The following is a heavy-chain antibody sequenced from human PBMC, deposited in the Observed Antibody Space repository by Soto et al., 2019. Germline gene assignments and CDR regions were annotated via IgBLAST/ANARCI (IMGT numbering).Heavy chain of an antibody. CDR2: ISGGGGST. CDR1: GFSFNIFA. Sequence: LRLSCAASGFSFNIFAMNWVRQAPGQGLEWVSGISGGGGSTYYADSVKGRFTISRDNSNNTLYLQMNSLRAEDTAVYYCAKDPTSYDSSAQFDSWGQGTLVTVSS. J-gene: IGHJ4*02. V-gene: IGHV3-23*01. CDR3: AKDPTSYDSSAQFDS. D-gene: IGHD3-22*01.